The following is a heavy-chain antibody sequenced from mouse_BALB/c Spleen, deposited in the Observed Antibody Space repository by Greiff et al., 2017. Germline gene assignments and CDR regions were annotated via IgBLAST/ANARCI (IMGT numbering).Heavy chain of an antibody. CDR2: INPYNDGT. D-gene: IGHD1-1*01. Sequence: VQLQQSGPELVKPGASVKMSCKASGYTFTSYVMHWVKQKPGQGLEWIGYINPYNDGTKYNEKFKGKATLTSDKSSSTAYMELSSLTSEVSAVYYCARGLHYYDGSSYYAMDYWGQGTSVTVSS. J-gene: IGHJ4*01. V-gene: IGHV1-14*01. CDR1: GYTFTSYV. CDR3: ARGLHYYDGSSYYAMDY.